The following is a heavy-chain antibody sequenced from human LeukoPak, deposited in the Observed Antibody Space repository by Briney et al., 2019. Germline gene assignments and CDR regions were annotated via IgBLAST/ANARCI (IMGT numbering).Heavy chain of an antibody. CDR2: IYIDGGT. V-gene: IGHV3-66*01. J-gene: IGHJ4*02. D-gene: IGHD2-2*01. Sequence: GGSLRLSCAASGFTVSSKYMSWIHQAPGKGLEWVSVIYIDGGTYYADCVKGRFTISRDNSKNTLLLQMNSLRAEDTAVYYCARGHYSNRLGGQGTLVTVSS. CDR1: GFTVSSKY. CDR3: ARGHYSNRL.